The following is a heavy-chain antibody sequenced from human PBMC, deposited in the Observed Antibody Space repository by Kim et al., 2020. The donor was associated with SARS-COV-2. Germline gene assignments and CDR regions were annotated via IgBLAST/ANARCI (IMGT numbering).Heavy chain of an antibody. V-gene: IGHV4-34*01. Sequence: SETLSLTCAVYGGTFSGYYLSWIRQSPGKGLEWIGEINSSGSTNYNPSLKSRVTISVHTSKNKLYLKLNTVTAADTAVYYCARDSTEAYYFDYWGQGTL. CDR1: GGTFSGYY. J-gene: IGHJ4*02. CDR2: INSSGST. CDR3: ARDSTEAYYFDY. D-gene: IGHD4-17*01.